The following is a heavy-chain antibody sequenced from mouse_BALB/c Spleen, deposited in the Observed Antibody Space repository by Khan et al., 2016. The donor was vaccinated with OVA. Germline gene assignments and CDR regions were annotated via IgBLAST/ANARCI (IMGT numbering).Heavy chain of an antibody. J-gene: IGHJ2*01. CDR2: ISSGGSYI. V-gene: IGHV5-9-3*01. CDR3: AGHRGYYGSSPYFDY. D-gene: IGHD1-1*01. CDR1: GFSFSSYS. Sequence: EVQLVESGGGLVRPGGSLKLSCAASGFSFSSYSMSWVRQTPEKRLEWVATISSGGSYIYYPDSVKGRFTISRDNPKNTQFLQVNSLRSEDTAMYYGAGHRGYYGSSPYFDYWGQGTTLTVSS.